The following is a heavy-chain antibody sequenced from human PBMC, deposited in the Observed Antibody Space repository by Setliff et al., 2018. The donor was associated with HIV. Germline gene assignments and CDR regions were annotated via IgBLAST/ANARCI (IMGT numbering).Heavy chain of an antibody. V-gene: IGHV1-18*01. D-gene: IGHD4-4*01. J-gene: IGHJ3*01. CDR1: GYTFVKFG. Sequence: ASVKVSCKASGYTFVKFGISWVRQAPGQGLEWLGWSSPNGNTKYHYSLQGRVTMTTGTPTSTAFMGLRSLTSDDTAVYFCARDPPSSNPTLQYAFDLWGQGTMVT. CDR2: SSPNGNT. CDR3: ARDPPSSNPTLQYAFDL.